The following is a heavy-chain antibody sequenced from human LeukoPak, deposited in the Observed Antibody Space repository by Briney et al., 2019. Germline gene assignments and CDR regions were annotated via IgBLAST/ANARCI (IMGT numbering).Heavy chain of an antibody. CDR3: AKGLMVRGVDYYYMDV. D-gene: IGHD3-10*01. CDR2: ISGSGGST. J-gene: IGHJ6*03. V-gene: IGHV3-23*01. Sequence: GGSLRLSCAASGFTFSSYAMSWVRQAPGKGLEWVSAISGSGGSTYYADSVKGRFTISRDNSKNTLYLQMSSLRGEDTAVYYCAKGLMVRGVDYYYMDVWGKGTTVTVSS. CDR1: GFTFSSYA.